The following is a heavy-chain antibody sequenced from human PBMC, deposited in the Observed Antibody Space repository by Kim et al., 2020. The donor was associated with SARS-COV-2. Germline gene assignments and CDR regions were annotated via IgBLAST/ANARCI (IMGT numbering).Heavy chain of an antibody. CDR3: ARVGAKNGMDV. J-gene: IGHJ6*02. CDR1: GGSFSGYY. V-gene: IGHV4-34*01. D-gene: IGHD1-26*01. Sequence: SETLSLTCAVYGGSFSGYYWSWIRQPPGKGLEWIGEINHSGSTNYNPSLKSRVTISVDTSKNQFSLKLSSVTAADTAVYYCARVGAKNGMDVWGQGTTVTLSS. CDR2: INHSGST.